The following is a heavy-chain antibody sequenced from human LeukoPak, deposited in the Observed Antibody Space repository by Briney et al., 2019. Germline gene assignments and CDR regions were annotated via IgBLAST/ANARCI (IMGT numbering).Heavy chain of an antibody. CDR1: GGSISSGDYY. CDR2: IYYSGST. D-gene: IGHD1-26*01. CDR3: ARRSIVGTNEDYHYGMDV. J-gene: IGHJ6*02. V-gene: IGHV4-30-4*01. Sequence: SETLSLTCTVSGGSISSGDYYWSWIRQPPGKGLEWIVYIYYSGSTYYNPSLKSRVTISVDTSKNQFSLKLSSVTAADTAVYYCARRSIVGTNEDYHYGMDVWGQGTTVTVSS.